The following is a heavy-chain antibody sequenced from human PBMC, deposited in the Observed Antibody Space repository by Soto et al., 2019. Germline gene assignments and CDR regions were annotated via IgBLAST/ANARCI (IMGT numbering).Heavy chain of an antibody. V-gene: IGHV1-69*12. D-gene: IGHD1-1*01. J-gene: IGHJ4*02. CDR1: GGTFRSYV. CDR3: ARIGTLDWIDDY. CDR2: IIPMYGTT. Sequence: QVQLVQSGAEVKKPGSSVKVSCKASGGTFRSYVTSWVRQAPGQGLEWLGGIIPMYGTTYYAQTFQGRVTISADESTRTAFMELSSLRSEDTAVYYCARIGTLDWIDDYWVQRTLVTVSA.